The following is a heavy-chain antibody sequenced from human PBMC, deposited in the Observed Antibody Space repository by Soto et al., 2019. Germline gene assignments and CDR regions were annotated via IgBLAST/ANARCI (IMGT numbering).Heavy chain of an antibody. CDR1: GFTFSSYW. Sequence: GGSLRLSCAASGFTFSSYWMHWVRQAPGKGLEWVAVISYDGSNKYYADSVKGRFTISRDNSKNTLYLQMNSLRAEDTAVYYCAKARARFGELNYWGQGTLVTVSS. CDR2: ISYDGSNK. D-gene: IGHD3-10*01. J-gene: IGHJ4*02. V-gene: IGHV3-30*18. CDR3: AKARARFGELNY.